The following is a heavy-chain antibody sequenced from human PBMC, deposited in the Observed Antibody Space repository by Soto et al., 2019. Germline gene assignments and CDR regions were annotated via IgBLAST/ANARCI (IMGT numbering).Heavy chain of an antibody. CDR3: ASGASRWYPYGFDS. Sequence: QAQVVQSGAEVRKPGSSVKLSCKASEGTFNSYAIAWVRQAPGQGLEWMGGIIPYYNTLNYAQKFQDRVTITADDSTNTVYMELSSLRSDDTAVYFWASGASRWYPYGFDSWAQGTLVTVSS. CDR1: EGTFNSYA. J-gene: IGHJ4*02. CDR2: IIPYYNTL. V-gene: IGHV1-69*01. D-gene: IGHD6-13*01.